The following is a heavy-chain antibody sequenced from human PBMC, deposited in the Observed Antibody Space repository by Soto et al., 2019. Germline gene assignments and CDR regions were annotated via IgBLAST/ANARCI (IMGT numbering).Heavy chain of an antibody. CDR3: ARTRGYSSSWYDAFDI. V-gene: IGHV3-33*01. J-gene: IGHJ3*02. CDR1: GFTFSSYG. Sequence: PGGSLRLSCAASGFTFSSYGMHWVRQAPGKGLEWVAVIWYDGSNKYYADSVKGRFTISRDNSKNTLYLQMNSLRAEDTAVYYCARTRGYSSSWYDAFDIWGQGTLVTV. D-gene: IGHD6-13*01. CDR2: IWYDGSNK.